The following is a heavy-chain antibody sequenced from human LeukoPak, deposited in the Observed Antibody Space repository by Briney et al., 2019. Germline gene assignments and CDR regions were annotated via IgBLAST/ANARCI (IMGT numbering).Heavy chain of an antibody. CDR1: GYTFTSYG. D-gene: IGHD3-10*01. CDR2: ISAYNGNT. V-gene: IGHV1-18*01. Sequence: ASVKVSCKASGYTFTSYGISWVRQAPGQGLERMGWISAYNGNTNYAQKLQGRVTMTTDTSTSTAYMELRSLRSDDTAVYYCARPFYGSGSYIGYYFDYWGQGTLVTVSS. J-gene: IGHJ4*02. CDR3: ARPFYGSGSYIGYYFDY.